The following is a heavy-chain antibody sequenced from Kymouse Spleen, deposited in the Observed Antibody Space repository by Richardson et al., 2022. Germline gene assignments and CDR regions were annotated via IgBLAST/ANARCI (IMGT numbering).Heavy chain of an antibody. Sequence: QVQLQESGPGLVKPSETLSLTCTVSGGSVSSGSYYWSWIRQPPGKGLEWIGYIYYSGSTNYNPSLKSRVTISVDTSKNQFSLKLSSVTAADTAVYYCALITMVRGVMRWFDPWGQGTLVTVSS. J-gene: IGHJ5*02. D-gene: IGHD3-10*01. CDR2: IYYSGST. V-gene: IGHV4-61*01. CDR1: GGSVSSGSYY. CDR3: ALITMVRGVMRWFDP.